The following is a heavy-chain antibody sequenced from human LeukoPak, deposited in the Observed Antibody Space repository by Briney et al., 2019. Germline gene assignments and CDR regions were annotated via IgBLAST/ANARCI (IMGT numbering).Heavy chain of an antibody. CDR3: ARSFGESYFDY. CDR2: IYHSGST. Sequence: SETLSLTCTVSGDSITNYYWSWIRQPPGKGLEWIGEIYHSGSTNYDPSLKSRVTISVDKSKNQFSLKLSSVTAADTAVYYCARSFGESYFDYWGQGILVTVSS. J-gene: IGHJ4*02. V-gene: IGHV4-59*12. D-gene: IGHD3-10*01. CDR1: GDSITNYY.